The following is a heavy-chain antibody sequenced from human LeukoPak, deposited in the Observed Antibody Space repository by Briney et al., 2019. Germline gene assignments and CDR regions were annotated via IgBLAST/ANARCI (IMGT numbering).Heavy chain of an antibody. Sequence: SETLSLTCAVYGGSFNGYYWSWIRQPPGKGLEWIGETNHSGSTNYNPSLKSRVTISVDTSKNQFSLKLSSVTAADTAVYYCARDCSSSSCYLDYWGQGTLVTVSS. CDR3: ARDCSSSSCYLDY. J-gene: IGHJ4*02. CDR2: TNHSGST. V-gene: IGHV4-34*01. D-gene: IGHD2-2*01. CDR1: GGSFNGYY.